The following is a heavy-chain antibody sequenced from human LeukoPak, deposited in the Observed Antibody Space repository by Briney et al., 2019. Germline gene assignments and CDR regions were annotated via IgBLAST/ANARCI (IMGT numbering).Heavy chain of an antibody. CDR2: ISSSSSYI. V-gene: IGHV3-21*01. Sequence: GGSLRLSCAASGFTFSSYSMNWVRQAPGKGLEWVLSISSSSSYIYYADSVKGRFTISRDNAKNSLYLQMNSLRAEDTAVYYCARVEATYDFWSGYLKDHYMDVWGKGTTVTVSS. D-gene: IGHD3-3*01. J-gene: IGHJ6*03. CDR1: GFTFSSYS. CDR3: ARVEATYDFWSGYLKDHYMDV.